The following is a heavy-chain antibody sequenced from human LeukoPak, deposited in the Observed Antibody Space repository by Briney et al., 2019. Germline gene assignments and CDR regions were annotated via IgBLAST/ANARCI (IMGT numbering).Heavy chain of an antibody. J-gene: IGHJ5*02. Sequence: SQTLSLTCAVSGGSISSGGYSWSWIRQPPGKGLEWIGYIFHSGSTYYNPSLKSRVTISVDRSKNQFSLKLSSVTAADTAVYYCARHVTMVRGVFNWFDPWGQGTLVTVSS. CDR1: GGSISSGGYS. CDR3: ARHVTMVRGVFNWFDP. V-gene: IGHV4-30-2*01. D-gene: IGHD3-10*01. CDR2: IFHSGST.